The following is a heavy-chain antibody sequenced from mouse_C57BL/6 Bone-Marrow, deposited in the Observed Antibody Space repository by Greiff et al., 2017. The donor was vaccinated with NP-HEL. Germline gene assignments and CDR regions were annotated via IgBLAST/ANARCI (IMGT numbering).Heavy chain of an antibody. V-gene: IGHV1-76*01. CDR2: IYPGSGNT. Sequence: QVQLKQSGAELVRPGASVKLSCKASGYTFTDYYINWVKQRPGQGLEWIARIYPGSGNTYYIEKFKGKATLTAEKSSSTAYMQLSSLTSEDSAVYFCAREGYYGSSSIYAMDYWGQGTSVTVSS. D-gene: IGHD1-1*01. CDR3: AREGYYGSSSIYAMDY. J-gene: IGHJ4*01. CDR1: GYTFTDYY.